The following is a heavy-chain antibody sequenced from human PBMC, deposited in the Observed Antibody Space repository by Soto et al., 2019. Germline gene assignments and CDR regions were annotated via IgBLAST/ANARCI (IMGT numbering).Heavy chain of an antibody. D-gene: IGHD2-2*01. CDR2: ISGSGGST. CDR1: GFTFSSYA. V-gene: IGHV3-23*01. J-gene: IGHJ4*02. CDR3: AKFSNPYQLLPPAPFDY. Sequence: GGSLRLSCAASGFTFSSYAMSWVRQAPGKGLEWVSAISGSGGSTYYADSVKGRFTISRDNSKNTLYLQMNSLRAEDTAVYYCAKFSNPYQLLPPAPFDYWGQGTLVTVSS.